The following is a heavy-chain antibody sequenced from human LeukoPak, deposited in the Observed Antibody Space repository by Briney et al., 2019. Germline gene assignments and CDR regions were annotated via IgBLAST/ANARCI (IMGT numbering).Heavy chain of an antibody. D-gene: IGHD5-18*01. J-gene: IGHJ5*02. Sequence: GGSLRLSCAASGFTFSGSAMHWVRQASGKGLEWVGRIRSKANSYATAYAASVKGRFTISRDDSKNTAYLQMNSLKTEDTAVYYCARVDSYGFSFWFDPWGQGTLVTVSS. CDR3: ARVDSYGFSFWFDP. CDR2: IRSKANSYAT. V-gene: IGHV3-73*01. CDR1: GFTFSGSA.